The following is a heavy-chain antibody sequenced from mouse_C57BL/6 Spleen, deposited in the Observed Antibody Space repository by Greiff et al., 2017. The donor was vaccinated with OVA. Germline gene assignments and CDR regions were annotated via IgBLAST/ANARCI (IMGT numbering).Heavy chain of an antibody. D-gene: IGHD1-1*01. CDR1: GYTFTDYN. CDR2: INPNNGGT. J-gene: IGHJ2*01. V-gene: IGHV1-18*01. Sequence: EVQLQQSGPELVKPGASVKIPCKASGYTFTDYNMDWVKQSHGKSLEWIGDINPNNGGTIYNQKFKGKATLTVDKSSSTAYMELRSLTSEDTAVYYCARKMYGSDDSYYFDYWGQGTTLTVSS. CDR3: ARKMYGSDDSYYFDY.